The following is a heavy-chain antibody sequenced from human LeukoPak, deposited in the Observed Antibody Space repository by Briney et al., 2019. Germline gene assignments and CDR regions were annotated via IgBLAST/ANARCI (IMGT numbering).Heavy chain of an antibody. J-gene: IGHJ5*02. CDR1: GGSFSGYY. Sequence: PSETLSLTCAVYGGSFSGYYWSWIRQPPGKGLEWIGEINHSGSTNYNPSLKSRVTISVDTSKNQFSLKLSSVTAADTALYYCARAYSSSWYWNWFDPWGQGTLVTVSS. CDR2: INHSGST. D-gene: IGHD6-13*01. CDR3: ARAYSSSWYWNWFDP. V-gene: IGHV4-34*01.